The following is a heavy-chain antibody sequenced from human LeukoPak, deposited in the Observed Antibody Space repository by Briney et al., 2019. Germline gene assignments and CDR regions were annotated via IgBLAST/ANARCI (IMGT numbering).Heavy chain of an antibody. CDR1: GGTFSSYA. J-gene: IGHJ3*02. D-gene: IGHD2-15*01. CDR3: ARGATDIVVVVAATDAFDT. CDR2: IIPIFGTA. V-gene: IGHV1-69*06. Sequence: SAKVSCKASGGTFSSYAISWVRQAPGQGLEWMGGIIPIFGTANYAQKFQGRVTITADKSTSTACMELSSLRSEDTAVYYCARGATDIVVVVAATDAFDTWGQGTMVTVSS.